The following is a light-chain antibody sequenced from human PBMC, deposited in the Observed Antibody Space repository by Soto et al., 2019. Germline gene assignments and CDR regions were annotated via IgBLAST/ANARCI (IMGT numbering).Light chain of an antibody. CDR3: SSYTSSSTLV. V-gene: IGLV2-14*01. J-gene: IGLJ3*02. CDR2: EVT. Sequence: QSALTQPASVSGSPGQSITISCTGTSSDVGGYTYVSWYQQHPGKAPKLIISEVTNRPSGVSHRFSGSKSGNTASLTISGLQAADEAEYYCSSYTSSSTLVFGGGTKLTVL. CDR1: SSDVGGYTY.